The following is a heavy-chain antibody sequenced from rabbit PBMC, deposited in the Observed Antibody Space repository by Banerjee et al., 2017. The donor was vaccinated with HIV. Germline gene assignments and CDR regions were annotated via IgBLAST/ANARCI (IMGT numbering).Heavy chain of an antibody. Sequence: QEQLVESGGGLVKPGGTLTLTCKASGIDFSSSYYMCWVRQAPGKGLEWIACIAASSSGRTKYANWAKGRFTISKTSSTTVTLQMTSLTAADTATYFCARDLAGVIGWNFNFWGQGTLVTVS. J-gene: IGHJ4*01. CDR1: GIDFSSSYY. CDR3: ARDLAGVIGWNFNF. V-gene: IGHV1S45*01. D-gene: IGHD4-1*01. CDR2: IAASSSGRT.